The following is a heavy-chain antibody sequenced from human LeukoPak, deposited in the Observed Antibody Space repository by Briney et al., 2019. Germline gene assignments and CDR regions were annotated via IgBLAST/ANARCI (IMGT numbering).Heavy chain of an antibody. CDR3: ARAFSSGWYPYSIGGLWFDY. J-gene: IGHJ4*02. Sequence: SETLSLTCTVSGGSFSSYYWNWIRQPPGKGLEWIGNIYYTGSTNYNASLKSRVNISVATSKNQFSLKLSSVTAADTAVYYCARAFSSGWYPYSIGGLWFDYWGQGTLVTVSS. D-gene: IGHD6-19*01. CDR1: GGSFSSYY. CDR2: IYYTGST. V-gene: IGHV4-59*01.